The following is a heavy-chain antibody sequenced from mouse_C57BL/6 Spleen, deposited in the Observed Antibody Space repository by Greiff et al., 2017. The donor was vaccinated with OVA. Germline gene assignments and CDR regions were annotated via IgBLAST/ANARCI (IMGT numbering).Heavy chain of an antibody. Sequence: VQLQQPGAELVKPGASVKLSCKASGYTFTSYWMQWVKQRPGQGLEWIGEIDPSASYTNYNQKFKGKATLTVATSSSTAYMQLRSLTSEDSAVYYCASRRGISNYVAYWGQGTLVTVSA. J-gene: IGHJ3*01. CDR3: ASRRGISNYVAY. CDR2: IDPSASYT. V-gene: IGHV1-50*01. D-gene: IGHD2-5*01. CDR1: GYTFTSYW.